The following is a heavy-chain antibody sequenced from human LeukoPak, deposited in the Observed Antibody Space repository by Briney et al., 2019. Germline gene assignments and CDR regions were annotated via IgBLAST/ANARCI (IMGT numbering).Heavy chain of an antibody. CDR1: GGSISSYY. Sequence: SETLSLTCTVSGGSISSYYWSWIRQPPGKGLEWIGYIYYSGSTNYNPSLKSRVTISVDTSKNQFSLKLSSVTAADTAVYYCARDGGSYGYFQHWGQGTLVTVSS. D-gene: IGHD5-18*01. J-gene: IGHJ1*01. V-gene: IGHV4-59*12. CDR3: ARDGGSYGYFQH. CDR2: IYYSGST.